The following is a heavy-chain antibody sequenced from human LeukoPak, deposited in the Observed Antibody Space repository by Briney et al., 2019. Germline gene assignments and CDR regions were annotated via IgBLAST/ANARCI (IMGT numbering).Heavy chain of an antibody. Sequence: GGSLRLSCAASGFTFSTYEMNWVRQAPGKGLEWVSSISSTSTYIYYGDSLKGRCTISRDNAKNSLYLQMNSLRAEDTAVYYCARSSVPANDAFDIWGQGTMVTVSS. CDR2: ISSTSTYI. V-gene: IGHV3-21*01. J-gene: IGHJ3*02. CDR3: ARSSVPANDAFDI. D-gene: IGHD6-19*01. CDR1: GFTFSTYE.